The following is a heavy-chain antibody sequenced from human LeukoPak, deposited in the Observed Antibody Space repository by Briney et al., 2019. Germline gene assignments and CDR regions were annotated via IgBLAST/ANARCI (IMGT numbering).Heavy chain of an antibody. Sequence: KTGGSLRLSCAASGFTFSSYAMSWVRQAPGKGLEWVSAISGSGGSTYYADSVKGRFTISRDNSKNTLYLQMNSLRAEDTAVYYCANSLSSSWSVDYWGQGTLVTVSS. V-gene: IGHV3-23*01. CDR2: ISGSGGST. J-gene: IGHJ4*02. CDR1: GFTFSSYA. CDR3: ANSLSSSWSVDY. D-gene: IGHD6-13*01.